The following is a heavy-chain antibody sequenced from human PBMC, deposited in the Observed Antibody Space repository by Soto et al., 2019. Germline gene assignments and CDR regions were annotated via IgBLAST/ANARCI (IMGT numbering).Heavy chain of an antibody. D-gene: IGHD3-22*01. CDR2: INPSGGST. J-gene: IGHJ3*02. CDR3: ARDRSGLTMIVVVHAFDI. V-gene: IGHV1-46*01. CDR1: GYTFTSYY. Sequence: ASVKVSCKASGYTFTSYYMHWVRQAPGQGLEWMGIINPSGGSTSYAQKFQGRVTMTRDMSTSTVYMELNSLRSEDTAVYYCARDRSGLTMIVVVHAFDIWGQGTMVTVSS.